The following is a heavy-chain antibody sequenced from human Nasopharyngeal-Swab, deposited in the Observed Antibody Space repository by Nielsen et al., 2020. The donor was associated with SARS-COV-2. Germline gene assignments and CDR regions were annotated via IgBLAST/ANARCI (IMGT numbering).Heavy chain of an antibody. D-gene: IGHD5-18*01. Sequence: SLKISCAASGFTFSDYYMSWIRQAPGKGLEWVSYISSSGSTIYYADSVKGRFTISRDNAKNSLYLQMNSLRAEDTAVYYCAGIARGYSYGYALWGQGTLVTVSS. CDR1: GFTFSDYY. CDR3: AGIARGYSYGYAL. J-gene: IGHJ4*02. CDR2: ISSSGSTI. V-gene: IGHV3-11*01.